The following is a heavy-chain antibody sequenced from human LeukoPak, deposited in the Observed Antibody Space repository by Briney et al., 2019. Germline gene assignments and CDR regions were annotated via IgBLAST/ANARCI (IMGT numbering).Heavy chain of an antibody. CDR1: GFTFDDYA. CDR3: AKATGPYYYDSSGSPSYFDY. D-gene: IGHD3-22*01. V-gene: IGHV3-9*01. J-gene: IGHJ4*02. CDR2: ISWNSGSI. Sequence: GRSLRLSCAASGFTFDDYAMHWVRQAPGKGLEWVSGISWNSGSIGYADSVKGRFTISRDNAKNSLYLQMNSLRAEDTALYYCAKATGPYYYDSSGSPSYFDYWGQGTLVNVSS.